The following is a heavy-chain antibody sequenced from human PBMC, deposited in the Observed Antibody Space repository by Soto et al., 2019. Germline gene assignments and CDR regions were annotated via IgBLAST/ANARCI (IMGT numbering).Heavy chain of an antibody. CDR1: GGSISSGDYY. D-gene: IGHD7-27*01. CDR3: ARGPDGDKVDY. V-gene: IGHV4-30-4*01. CDR2: IYNSGST. J-gene: IGHJ4*02. Sequence: QVQLQESGPGLVEPSQTLSLTCTVSGGSISSGDYYWSWIRQPPGKGLEWIGHIYNSGSTYSHPSLKSRVTISVDTSKNQFSLKLSSVTAADTAVYYCARGPDGDKVDYWGQGTLVTVSS.